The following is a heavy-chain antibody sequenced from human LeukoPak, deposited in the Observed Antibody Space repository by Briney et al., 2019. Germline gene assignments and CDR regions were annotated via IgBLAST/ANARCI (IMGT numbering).Heavy chain of an antibody. V-gene: IGHV3-74*01. CDR2: INSDGSST. J-gene: IGHJ6*02. CDR1: GFTFSSYW. Sequence: GGSLRVSCAAPGFTFSSYWMHWVRQAPGKGLVWVSRINSDGSSTSYADSVKGRFTISRDNAKNTLYLQMNSLRAEDTAVYYCAREAREFYYYYYYGMDVWGQGTTVTVSS. D-gene: IGHD3-10*01. CDR3: AREAREFYYYYYYGMDV.